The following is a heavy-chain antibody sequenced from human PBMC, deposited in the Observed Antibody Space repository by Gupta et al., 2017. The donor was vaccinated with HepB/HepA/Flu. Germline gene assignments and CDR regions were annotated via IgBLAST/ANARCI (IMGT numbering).Heavy chain of an antibody. J-gene: IGHJ6*02. CDR3: ARDYTIFGGTYGMDV. CDR1: GFTVSSNY. V-gene: IGHV3-66*01. D-gene: IGHD3-9*01. CDR2: SYSGGST. Sequence: EVQLVECGGGLVQPGGSLRLSCAASGFTVSSNYMSWVRQAPGKGLEWVSVSYSGGSTYYADSVKGRFTISRDNSKNTLYLQMNSLRAEDTAVYYCARDYTIFGGTYGMDVWGQGTTVTVSS.